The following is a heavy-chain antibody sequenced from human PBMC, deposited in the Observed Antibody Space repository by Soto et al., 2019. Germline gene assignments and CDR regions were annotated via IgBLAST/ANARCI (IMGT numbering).Heavy chain of an antibody. V-gene: IGHV3-53*04. CDR3: ARDLERTSWAGGYYYYMDV. CDR1: GFTVSSNY. D-gene: IGHD2-2*01. Sequence: EVQLVESGGGLVQPGGSLRLSCAASGFTVSSNYMSWVRQAPGKGLEWVSVIYSGGSTYYADSVKGRFTISRHNSKNTLYLQMNSLRADDTAVYYCARDLERTSWAGGYYYYMDVWGKGTTVTVSS. J-gene: IGHJ6*03. CDR2: IYSGGST.